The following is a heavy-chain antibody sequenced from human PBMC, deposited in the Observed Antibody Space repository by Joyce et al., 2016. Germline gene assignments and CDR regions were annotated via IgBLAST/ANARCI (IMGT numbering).Heavy chain of an antibody. CDR2: ISTYNVNT. V-gene: IGHV1-18*04. J-gene: IGHJ6*03. Sequence: HVRLLPSGDEVKNPGASVKVSCKASGYTFTDYGVSWVRPAPGQGLEWVGWISTYNVNTNYAQKVQGRITLTTDTSTNTAYMELRSLRSDDTAIYFCARDSSRFLRLASRFYMDVWGKGTAVAVSS. D-gene: IGHD6-19*01. CDR1: GYTFTDYG. CDR3: ARDSSRFLRLASRFYMDV.